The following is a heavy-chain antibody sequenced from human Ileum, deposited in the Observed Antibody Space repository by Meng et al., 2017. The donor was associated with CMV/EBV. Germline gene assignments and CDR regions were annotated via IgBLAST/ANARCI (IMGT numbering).Heavy chain of an antibody. CDR1: GLTFSSYW. CDR2: MDHDGSET. Sequence: GESLKISCAASGLTFSSYWMSWVRQAPGKGLEWVANMDHDGSETHYVDSVKGRFTISRDNAKNSLYLQMNSLRAEDTAVYYCARGGHSSAHWGQGTLVTVSS. CDR3: ARGGHSSAH. D-gene: IGHD6-19*01. J-gene: IGHJ4*02. V-gene: IGHV3-7*04.